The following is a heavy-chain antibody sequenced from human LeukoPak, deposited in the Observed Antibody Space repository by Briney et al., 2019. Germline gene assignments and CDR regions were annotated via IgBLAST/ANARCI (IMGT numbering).Heavy chain of an antibody. CDR2: ISAYNGNT. V-gene: IGHV1-18*01. Sequence: ASVKVSCKASGGTFSSYAISWVRQAPGQGLEWMGWISAYNGNTNYAQKLQGRVTMTTDTSTSTAYMELRSLRSDDTAVYYCARSRYYGDYVWFDPWGQGTLVTVSS. D-gene: IGHD4-17*01. CDR3: ARSRYYGDYVWFDP. J-gene: IGHJ5*02. CDR1: GGTFSSYA.